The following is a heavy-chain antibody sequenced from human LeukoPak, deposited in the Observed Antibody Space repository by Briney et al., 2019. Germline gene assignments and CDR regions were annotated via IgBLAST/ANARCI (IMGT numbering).Heavy chain of an antibody. CDR1: GFSLRTSGVG. CDR2: IYWDDDK. V-gene: IGHV2-5*02. CDR3: AHRLVAAGTGGPIDY. D-gene: IGHD6-13*01. Sequence: KWSGPTLVNPTQTLTLTCTFSGFSLRTSGVGVGWIRQPPGKALEWLALIYWDDDKRYSPSLKSRLTITKDTSKNQVVLIMTNMDPVDTATYYCAHRLVAAGTGGPIDYWGQGTLVTVSS. J-gene: IGHJ4*02.